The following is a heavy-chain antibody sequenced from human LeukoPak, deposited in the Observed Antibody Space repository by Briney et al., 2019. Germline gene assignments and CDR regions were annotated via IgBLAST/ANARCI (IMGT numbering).Heavy chain of an antibody. Sequence: ASVKVSCKASGGTFSSYAISWVRQAPGQGLEWMGGIIPIFGTANYAQKFQGRVTITADESTSTAYMELSSLRSKDTAVYYCARGSVGAFDIWGQGTMVTVSS. CDR1: GGTFSSYA. V-gene: IGHV1-69*13. J-gene: IGHJ3*02. CDR3: ARGSVGAFDI. CDR2: IIPIFGTA.